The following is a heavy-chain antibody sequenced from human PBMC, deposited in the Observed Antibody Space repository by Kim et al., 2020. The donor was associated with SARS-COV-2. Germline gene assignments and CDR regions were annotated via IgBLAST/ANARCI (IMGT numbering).Heavy chain of an antibody. J-gene: IGHJ4*02. CDR3: ARDLSVLHPGIAVAGTLPDY. CDR1: GFTFSSYW. V-gene: IGHV3-7*03. Sequence: GGSLRLSCAASGFTFSSYWMSWVRQAPGKGLEWVANIKQDGSEKYYVDSVKGRFTISRDNAKNSLYLQMNSLRAEDTAVYYCARDLSVLHPGIAVAGTLPDYWGQGTLVTVSS. D-gene: IGHD6-19*01. CDR2: IKQDGSEK.